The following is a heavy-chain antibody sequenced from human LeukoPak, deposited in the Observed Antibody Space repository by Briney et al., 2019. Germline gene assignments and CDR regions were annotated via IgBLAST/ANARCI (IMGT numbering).Heavy chain of an antibody. D-gene: IGHD6-13*01. CDR3: TRDIIAADSYA. Sequence: QTGRSLRLSCTASGFTFGDYAMSWVRQAPGKGLEWVGFIRSKAYGGTTEYAASVKGRFTISRDDSKSIAYLQMNSLKTEDTAVYYCTRDIIAADSYAWGQGTLVTVSS. CDR1: GFTFGDYA. CDR2: IRSKAYGGTT. J-gene: IGHJ4*02. V-gene: IGHV3-49*04.